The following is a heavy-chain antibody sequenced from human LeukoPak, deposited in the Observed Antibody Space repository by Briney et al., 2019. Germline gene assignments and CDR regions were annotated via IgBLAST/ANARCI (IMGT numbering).Heavy chain of an antibody. CDR1: GFTVSSNY. Sequence: GGSLRLSCAASGFTVSSNYMSWVRQAPGKGLEWVSVIYSGGGTYYADSVKGRFTISRDNSKNTLYLQMNSLRAEDTAVYYCARDYYDYVWGSYRFDAFDIWGQGTMVTVSS. D-gene: IGHD3-16*02. CDR3: ARDYYDYVWGSYRFDAFDI. CDR2: IYSGGGT. V-gene: IGHV3-66*01. J-gene: IGHJ3*02.